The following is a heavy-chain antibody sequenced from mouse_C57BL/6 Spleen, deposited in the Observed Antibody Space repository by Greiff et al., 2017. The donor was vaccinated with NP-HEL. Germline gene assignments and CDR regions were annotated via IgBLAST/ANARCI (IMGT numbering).Heavy chain of an antibody. CDR3: VRHLDYYGSSYWYFDV. CDR2: IRSKSNNYAT. D-gene: IGHD1-1*01. CDR1: GFSFNTYA. J-gene: IGHJ1*03. Sequence: EVQRVESGGGLVQPKGSLKLSCAASGFSFNTYAMNWVRQAPGKGLEWVARIRSKSNNYATYYADSVKDRFTISRDDSESMLYLQMNNLKTEDTAMYYCVRHLDYYGSSYWYFDVWGTGTTVTVSS. V-gene: IGHV10-1*01.